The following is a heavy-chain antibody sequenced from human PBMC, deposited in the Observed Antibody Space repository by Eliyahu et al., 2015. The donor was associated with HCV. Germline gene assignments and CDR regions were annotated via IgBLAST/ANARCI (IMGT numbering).Heavy chain of an antibody. V-gene: IGHV1-69*01. CDR1: GGTFSSYA. Sequence: QVQLVQSGAEVKKPGSSVKVSCKASGGTFSSYAISWVRRAPGQGLEWMGGIIPIFGTANYAQKFQGRVTITADESTSTAYMELSSLRSEDTAVYYCARGDIVVVPAAVGGYYYYYGMDVWGQGTTVTVSS. CDR3: ARGDIVVVPAAVGGYYYYYGMDV. D-gene: IGHD2-2*01. J-gene: IGHJ6*02. CDR2: IIPIFGTA.